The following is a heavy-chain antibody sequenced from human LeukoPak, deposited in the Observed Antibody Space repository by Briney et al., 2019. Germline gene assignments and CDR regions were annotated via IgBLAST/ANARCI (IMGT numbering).Heavy chain of an antibody. CDR3: ATLPPGDLLSGDY. D-gene: IGHD3-10*01. CDR1: GYTFTSYG. V-gene: IGHV1-18*01. J-gene: IGHJ4*02. CDR2: ISAYNGNT. Sequence: ASVKVSCKASGYTFTSYGISWVRQAPGQGLEWMGWISAYNGNTNYAQKLQGRVTMTTDTSTSTAYMELSSLRSEDTAMYYCATLPPGDLLSGDYWGQGTLVTVSS.